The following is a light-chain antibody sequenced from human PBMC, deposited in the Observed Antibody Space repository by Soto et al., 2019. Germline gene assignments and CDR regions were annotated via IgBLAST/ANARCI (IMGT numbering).Light chain of an antibody. CDR2: DAS. CDR1: QSFSSS. Sequence: TVMTHSPATLSVSPGERATLSFGASQSFSSSLAWYQQKPGQAPRLLIYDASNRATGIPTRFSGSGSGTDFTLTISNLEPEDFAVYYCQQHISWPLTFGGGTKV. J-gene: IGKJ4*01. CDR3: QQHISWPLT. V-gene: IGKV3-11*01.